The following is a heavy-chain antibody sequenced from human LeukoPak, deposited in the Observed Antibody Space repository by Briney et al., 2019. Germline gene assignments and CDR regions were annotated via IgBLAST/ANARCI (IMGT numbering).Heavy chain of an antibody. CDR2: ISGSGGST. V-gene: IGHV3-23*01. CDR3: AKDQEITILSFFDY. CDR1: GFTFSSYA. Sequence: GGSLRLSCAASGFTFSSYAMSWVRQAPGKGLEWVSAISGSGGSTYYADSVKGRFTISRDNSKSTLYLQMNSLRAEDTAVYYCAKDQEITILSFFDYWGQGTLVTVSS. J-gene: IGHJ4*02. D-gene: IGHD3-9*01.